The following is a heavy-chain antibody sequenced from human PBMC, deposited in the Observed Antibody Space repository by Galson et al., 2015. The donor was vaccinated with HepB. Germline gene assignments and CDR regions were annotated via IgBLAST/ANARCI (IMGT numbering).Heavy chain of an antibody. Sequence: SVKVSCKASGYTFTSYAMHWVRQAPGQRLEWMGWINAGNGNTKYSQKFQGRVTITRDTSASTAYMELSSLRSEDTAVYYCARSPDSSGYYYDYWGQGTLVTVSS. CDR1: GYTFTSYA. CDR2: INAGNGNT. D-gene: IGHD3-22*01. V-gene: IGHV1-3*01. J-gene: IGHJ4*02. CDR3: ARSPDSSGYYYDY.